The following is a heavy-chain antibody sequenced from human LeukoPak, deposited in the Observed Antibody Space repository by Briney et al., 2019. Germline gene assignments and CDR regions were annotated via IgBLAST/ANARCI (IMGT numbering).Heavy chain of an antibody. CDR3: ASDAGAFDI. CDR2: IYTGGST. J-gene: IGHJ3*02. CDR1: GFTVSSNY. Sequence: PGGSLRLSCAASGFTVSSNYMSWVRQAPGKGLEWVSVIYTGGSTYYADSAKGRFTISRDNSKNTLYLQMSSLRADDTAVYYRASDAGAFDIWGQGTMVTVSS. V-gene: IGHV3-53*01.